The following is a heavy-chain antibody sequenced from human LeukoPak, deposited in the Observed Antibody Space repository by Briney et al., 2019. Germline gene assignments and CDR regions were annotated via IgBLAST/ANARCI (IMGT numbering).Heavy chain of an antibody. V-gene: IGHV3-23*01. D-gene: IGHD1-26*01. CDR1: GFIFKNYA. Sequence: GGSLRLSCAASGFIFKNYAMNWVRQAPGKGLEWVSSISGSGGSSYYADSVKGRFTVSRDNSMNTLYLQINSLRAEDTAVYYCAKAWEADHTNSWYYFDYWGQGTLVTVSS. CDR3: AKAWEADHTNSWYYFDY. CDR2: ISGSGGSS. J-gene: IGHJ4*02.